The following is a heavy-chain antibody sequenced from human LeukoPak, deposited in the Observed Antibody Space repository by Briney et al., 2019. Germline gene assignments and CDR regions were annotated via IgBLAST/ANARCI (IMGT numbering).Heavy chain of an antibody. V-gene: IGHV1-18*04. CDR2: ISAYNGNT. Sequence: ASVKVSCKASGYTFTGYYMHWVRQAPGQGLEWMGWISAYNGNTNYAQKLQGRVTMTTDTSTSTAYMELRSLRSDDTAVYYCAREMRSCSSTSCYVFDPWGQGTLVTVSS. CDR3: AREMRSCSSTSCYVFDP. D-gene: IGHD2-2*01. J-gene: IGHJ5*02. CDR1: GYTFTGYY.